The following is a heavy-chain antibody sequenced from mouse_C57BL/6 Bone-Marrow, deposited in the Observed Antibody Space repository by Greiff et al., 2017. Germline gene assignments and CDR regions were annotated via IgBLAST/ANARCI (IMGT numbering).Heavy chain of an antibody. Sequence: QVQLKESGAELVRPGASVTLSCKASGYTFTDYEMHWVKQTPVHGLEWIGAIDPETGGTAYNQKFKGKAILTADKSSSTAYMELRSLTSEDSAVYYCTRSPYCGSSSFDYWGQGTTLTVSS. CDR3: TRSPYCGSSSFDY. D-gene: IGHD1-1*01. V-gene: IGHV1-15*01. J-gene: IGHJ2*01. CDR1: GYTFTDYE. CDR2: IDPETGGT.